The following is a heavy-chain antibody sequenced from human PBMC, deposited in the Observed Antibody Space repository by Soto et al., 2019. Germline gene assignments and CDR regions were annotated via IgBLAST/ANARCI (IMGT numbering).Heavy chain of an antibody. V-gene: IGHV4-61*01. CDR3: ARAADDFWSGLVYYGMDV. CDR1: DGSISSRNYC. D-gene: IGHD3-3*01. J-gene: IGHJ6*02. CDR2: IYYSGST. Sequence: PSETLSLTCTVSDGSISSRNYCWDWLRQPPGKGLEWIGYIYYSGSTNYNPSLKSRVTMTRDTSISTAYMELSRLRSDDTAVYYCARAADDFWSGLVYYGMDVWGQGTTVTVSS.